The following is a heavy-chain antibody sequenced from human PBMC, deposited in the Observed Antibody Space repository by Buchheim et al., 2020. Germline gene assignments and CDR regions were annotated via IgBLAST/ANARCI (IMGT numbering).Heavy chain of an antibody. D-gene: IGHD3-9*01. V-gene: IGHV3-74*01. Sequence: EVQLVESGGGLVQPGGSLRLSCAGSGFIFSSHWMHWVRQAPGKGLMWVSGINSDGSFTTYADSVKGRFTISRDNAKNPLYPQMNSLRAEDTAVYYCVRGYDTWGQGTL. CDR2: INSDGSFT. J-gene: IGHJ4*02. CDR3: VRGYDT. CDR1: GFIFSSHW.